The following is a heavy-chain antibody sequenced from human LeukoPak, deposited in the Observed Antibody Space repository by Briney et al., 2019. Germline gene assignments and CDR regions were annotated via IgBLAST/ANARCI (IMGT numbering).Heavy chain of an antibody. Sequence: PSETLSLTCTVSGGSISSSSYYWGWIRQPPGKGLEWIGSIYYSGSTYYNPSLKSRVTISVDTSKNQFSLKLSSVTAADTAVYYCARALNSQFSGYYPRGAFDIWGQGTMVTVSS. CDR1: GGSISSSSYY. D-gene: IGHD3-22*01. V-gene: IGHV4-39*07. J-gene: IGHJ3*02. CDR3: ARALNSQFSGYYPRGAFDI. CDR2: IYYSGST.